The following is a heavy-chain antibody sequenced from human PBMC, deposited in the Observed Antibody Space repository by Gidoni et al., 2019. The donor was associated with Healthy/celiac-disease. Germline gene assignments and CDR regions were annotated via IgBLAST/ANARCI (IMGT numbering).Heavy chain of an antibody. CDR2: ISSSSRYI. V-gene: IGHV3-21*01. D-gene: IGHD6-6*01. CDR3: ARMGYSSSRRPSLFDY. Sequence: EVQLVSPAGGLVPPGGSLSVSCPASVLPLSTSSMHWVRQDPGKGLEWVSSISSSSRYIYDSDSVKGRFTISRDNAKNALYLQMNSLRAEDTAVYYCARMGYSSSRRPSLFDYWGQGTLVTVSS. CDR1: VLPLSTSS. J-gene: IGHJ4*02.